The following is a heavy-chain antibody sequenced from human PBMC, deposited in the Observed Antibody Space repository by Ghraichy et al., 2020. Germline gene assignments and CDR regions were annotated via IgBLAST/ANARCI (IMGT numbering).Heavy chain of an antibody. CDR1: GFTFSSYS. J-gene: IGHJ4*02. V-gene: IGHV3-21*01. Sequence: GESLNISCAASGFTFSSYSMNWVRQAPGKGLEWVSSISSSSSYIYYADSVKGRFTISRDNAKNSLYLQMNSLRAEDTAVYYCARVGSGYSSSWGQGTLVIVSS. CDR2: ISSSSSYI. D-gene: IGHD6-13*01. CDR3: ARVGSGYSSS.